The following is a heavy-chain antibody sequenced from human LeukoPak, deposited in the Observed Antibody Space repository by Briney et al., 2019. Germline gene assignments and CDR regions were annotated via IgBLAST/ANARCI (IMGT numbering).Heavy chain of an antibody. CDR1: GFTFSSYA. CDR2: ISYDGSNK. Sequence: GGSLRPSCAASGFTFSSYAMHWVRQAPGKGLEWVAVISYDGSNKYYADSVKGRFTISRDNSKNTLYLQMNSLRAEDTAVYYCARDRGYCSSTSCPDTGYYYYGMDVWGQGTTVTVSS. J-gene: IGHJ6*02. D-gene: IGHD2-2*01. V-gene: IGHV3-30-3*01. CDR3: ARDRGYCSSTSCPDTGYYYYGMDV.